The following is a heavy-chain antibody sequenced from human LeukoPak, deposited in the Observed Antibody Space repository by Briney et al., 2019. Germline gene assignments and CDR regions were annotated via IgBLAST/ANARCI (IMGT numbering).Heavy chain of an antibody. V-gene: IGHV3-66*01. CDR2: INSGGST. CDR3: ARDRSKGYFDY. J-gene: IGHJ4*02. Sequence: PGGSLRLSCAASGFTVSSNYMSWVRQAPGKGLEWVSVINSGGSTYYADSVKGRFTISRDNSKNTLYLQMNSLRAEDTAVYYCARDRSKGYFDYWGQGTLVTVSS. CDR1: GFTVSSNY.